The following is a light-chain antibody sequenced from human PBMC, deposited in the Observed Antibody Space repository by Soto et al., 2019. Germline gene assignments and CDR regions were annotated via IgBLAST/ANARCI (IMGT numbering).Light chain of an antibody. CDR2: GAS. V-gene: IGKV3-20*01. J-gene: IGKJ2*01. CDR1: QSVSISH. CDR3: QQYGSTPRVT. Sequence: EIVLTQSPGTLSLSPGERATLPCRASQSVSISHLAWYQQKPGQAPRLLIYGASIRATGIPDRFSGSGSGTDFTLTISTLEPEDFAVYYCQQYGSTPRVTFGQWTKLEIK.